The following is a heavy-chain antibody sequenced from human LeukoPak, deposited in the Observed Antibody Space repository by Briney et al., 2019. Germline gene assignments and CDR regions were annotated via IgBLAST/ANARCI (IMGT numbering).Heavy chain of an antibody. V-gene: IGHV3-30*18. Sequence: GGSLRLSCAASGFTFSTYAMHWVRQAPGKGLEWVAIISSDGTIKYYADSVKGRFTISRDNSKNTLYLQMNSLRAEDTAVYYCAKDGGGVELHQADYWGQGTLVTVSS. D-gene: IGHD1-26*01. J-gene: IGHJ4*02. CDR1: GFTFSTYA. CDR2: ISSDGTIK. CDR3: AKDGGGVELHQADY.